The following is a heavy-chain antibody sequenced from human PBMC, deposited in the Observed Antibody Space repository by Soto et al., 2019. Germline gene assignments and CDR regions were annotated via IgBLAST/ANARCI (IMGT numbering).Heavy chain of an antibody. D-gene: IGHD2-15*01. CDR1: GYTFTNYD. Sequence: ASVKVSCKASGYTFTNYDINWVRQAPGQGLAWMGWMNPYSGNTGYAQKFLGRVTMTRDTSIRTAYMELSSLKSEDTAVYYCASYCSGGSCYNYWGQGTLVTVSS. CDR2: MNPYSGNT. V-gene: IGHV1-8*01. CDR3: ASYCSGGSCYNY. J-gene: IGHJ4*02.